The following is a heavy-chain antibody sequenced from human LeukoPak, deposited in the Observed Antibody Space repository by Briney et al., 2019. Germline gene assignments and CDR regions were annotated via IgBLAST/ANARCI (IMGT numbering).Heavy chain of an antibody. Sequence: GGSLRLSCEASGCTFSSYAMSGLRQAPGKGLEWVSGVSGSGGSTYHADYVRGRFTISRDNSKNTLYLQMNSLRDEDTAVYYCAKVSHKVVNPSYFDSWGQGTLVTVSS. CDR3: AKVSHKVVNPSYFDS. D-gene: IGHD3-22*01. CDR1: GCTFSSYA. CDR2: VSGSGGST. J-gene: IGHJ4*02. V-gene: IGHV3-23*01.